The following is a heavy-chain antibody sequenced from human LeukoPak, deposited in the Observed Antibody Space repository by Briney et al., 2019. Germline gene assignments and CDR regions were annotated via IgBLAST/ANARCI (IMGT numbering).Heavy chain of an antibody. CDR3: ARGSATYGY. J-gene: IGHJ4*02. CDR2: IIPILGIA. CDR1: GYTFTTYY. V-gene: IGHV1-69*04. Sequence: ASVKVSCKASGYTFTTYYMHWVRQAPGQGLEWMGRIIPILGIANYAQKFQGRVTITADKSTSTAYMELSSLRSEDTAVYYCARGSATYGYWGQGTLATVSS. D-gene: IGHD1-26*01.